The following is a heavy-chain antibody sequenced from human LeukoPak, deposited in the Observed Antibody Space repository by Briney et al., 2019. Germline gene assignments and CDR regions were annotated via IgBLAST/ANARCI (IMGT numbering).Heavy chain of an antibody. CDR1: GYRFTTYW. J-gene: IGHJ3*02. D-gene: IGHD1-1*01. V-gene: IGHV5-51*01. Sequence: GESPKISCMGSGYRFTTYWIDWVRQVPGKGLEWMGLIQPADSQTRYNPSFQGQVTLSDDKSINTAYLQWNSLRPSDTAIYYCARRLRTGGFDIWGQGTEVTVSS. CDR3: ARRLRTGGFDI. CDR2: IQPADSQT.